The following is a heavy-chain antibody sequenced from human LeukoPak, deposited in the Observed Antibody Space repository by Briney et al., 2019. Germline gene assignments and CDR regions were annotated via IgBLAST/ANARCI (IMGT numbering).Heavy chain of an antibody. Sequence: GGSLRLSCSDSGFTLSRSAMFWVRQSPGKGLEYVSSITDNGRDTYYADSVRGRFTISRDNSKNALYLQMSSLRPEDTAVYFCVREIHYDILTGGPGYWGQGALATVSS. D-gene: IGHD3-9*01. J-gene: IGHJ4*02. CDR2: ITDNGRDT. CDR3: VREIHYDILTGGPGY. V-gene: IGHV3-64D*06. CDR1: GFTLSRSA.